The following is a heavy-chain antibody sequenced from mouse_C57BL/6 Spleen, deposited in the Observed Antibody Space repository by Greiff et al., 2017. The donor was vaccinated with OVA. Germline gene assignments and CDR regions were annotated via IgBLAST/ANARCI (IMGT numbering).Heavy chain of an antibody. CDR1: GYTFTSYW. J-gene: IGHJ2*01. Sequence: QVQLQQPGAELVKPGASVKMSCKASGYTFTSYWITWVKQRPGQGLERIGDIYPGSGSTNYNEKFKSKATLTVDTSSSTAYMQLSSLTSEDSAVYYCARSYYGSSYEGYFDYWGQGTTLTVSS. V-gene: IGHV1-55*01. CDR2: IYPGSGST. D-gene: IGHD1-1*01. CDR3: ARSYYGSSYEGYFDY.